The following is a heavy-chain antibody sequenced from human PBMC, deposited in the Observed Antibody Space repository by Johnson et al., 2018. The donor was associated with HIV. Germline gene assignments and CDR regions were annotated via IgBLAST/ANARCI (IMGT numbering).Heavy chain of an antibody. D-gene: IGHD6-6*01. J-gene: IGHJ3*02. CDR2: ISHDGSNK. V-gene: IGHV3-30-3*01. Sequence: VQLVESGGGVVQPGRSLRLSCAASGFTFSNYALHWVRQAPGRGLEWVALISHDGSNKYYADFVKGRFTISRDNSKTTLFLHINSLRAEDTAVYYCARDRRSSFDIWGQGTMVAVSS. CDR3: ARDRRSSFDI. CDR1: GFTFSNYA.